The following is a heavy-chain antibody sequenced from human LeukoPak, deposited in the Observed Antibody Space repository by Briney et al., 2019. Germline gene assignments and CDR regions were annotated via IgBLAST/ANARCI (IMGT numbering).Heavy chain of an antibody. J-gene: IGHJ5*02. CDR2: INPSGGST. D-gene: IGHD1-26*01. V-gene: IGHV1-46*01. CDR3: ARDGGRYYLLAEWFAP. Sequence: ASVKVSCKASGYTFTSYYMHWVRQAPGQGLEWMGIINPSGGSTSYAQKFQGRVTMTRDMSTSTVYMELSSLRSEDTAVYYCARDGGRYYLLAEWFAPWGQGTLVTVSS. CDR1: GYTFTSYY.